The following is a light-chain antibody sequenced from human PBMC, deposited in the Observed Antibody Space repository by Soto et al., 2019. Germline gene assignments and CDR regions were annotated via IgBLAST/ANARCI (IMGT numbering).Light chain of an antibody. CDR3: QNYNSAPWT. CDR1: QGISNY. J-gene: IGKJ1*01. V-gene: IGKV1-27*01. Sequence: DIQMTQSPSSLSASVGDRVTITCRASQGISNYLAWYQQQPGKVPNLLIYAASTLQSGVPSRFSGSGSGTDFTLTISSLHPDDVPTDYCQNYNSAPWTCGQGTKVEIK. CDR2: AAS.